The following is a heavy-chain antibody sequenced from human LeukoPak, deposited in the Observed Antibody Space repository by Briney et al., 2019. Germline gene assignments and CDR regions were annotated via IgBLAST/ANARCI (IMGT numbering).Heavy chain of an antibody. CDR3: AKDIVVVPALHDAFDI. Sequence: GGSLRLSCAASGFTFSSYSMNWVRQAPGKGLEWVAFIRYDGSNKYYADSVKGRFTISRDNSKNTLYLQMNSLRAEDTAVYYCAKDIVVVPALHDAFDIWGQGTMVTVSS. V-gene: IGHV3-30*02. D-gene: IGHD2-2*01. CDR2: IRYDGSNK. CDR1: GFTFSSYS. J-gene: IGHJ3*02.